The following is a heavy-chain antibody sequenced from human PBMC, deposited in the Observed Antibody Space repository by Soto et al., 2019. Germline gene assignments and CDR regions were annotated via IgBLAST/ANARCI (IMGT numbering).Heavy chain of an antibody. D-gene: IGHD5-12*01. J-gene: IGHJ4*02. CDR3: ERRSYGAYEFDY. CDR1: GYIFTNYA. Sequence: QVHLVQSGAEVKKPGAPVKVSCKASGYIFTNYALHWVLQAPGQRLEWMGWINPDNGNTKYSQKFQGRVTITRDTSETTAYMELASLRSEATAVYYCERRSYGAYEFDYWCQGTLVTVSS. V-gene: IGHV1-3*01. CDR2: INPDNGNT.